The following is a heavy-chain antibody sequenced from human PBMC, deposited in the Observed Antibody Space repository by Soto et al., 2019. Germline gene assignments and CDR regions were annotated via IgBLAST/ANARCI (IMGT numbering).Heavy chain of an antibody. Sequence: GASVKVSCKASGYTFTGYYMHWVRQAPGQGLEWMGWINPNSGGTNYAQKFQGRVTMTRDTSISTAYMELSRLRADDTAVYYCARWAVAYSYDSPLDPWGQGTLVTVSS. D-gene: IGHD3-22*01. J-gene: IGHJ5*02. V-gene: IGHV1-2*02. CDR2: INPNSGGT. CDR3: ARWAVAYSYDSPLDP. CDR1: GYTFTGYY.